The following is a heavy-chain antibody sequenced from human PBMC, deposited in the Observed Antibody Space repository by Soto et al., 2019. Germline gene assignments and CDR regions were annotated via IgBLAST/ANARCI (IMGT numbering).Heavy chain of an antibody. Sequence: GESVKISCKGSGYSFTIYWISWVRQMPGKGLEWMGRIDPSDSYTNYSPSFQGHVTISADKSISTAYLQWSSLKASDTAMYYCALYXFWSGYRVNYYYYGMDVWGQGTTVTVSS. J-gene: IGHJ6*02. CDR3: ALYXFWSGYRVNYYYYGMDV. CDR2: IDPSDSYT. V-gene: IGHV5-10-1*01. CDR1: GYSFTIYW. D-gene: IGHD3-3*01.